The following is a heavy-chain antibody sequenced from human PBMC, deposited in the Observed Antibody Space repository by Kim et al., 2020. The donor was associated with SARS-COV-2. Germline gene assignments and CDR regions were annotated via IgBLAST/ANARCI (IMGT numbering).Heavy chain of an antibody. V-gene: IGHV3-23*01. D-gene: IGHD1-1*01. J-gene: IGHJ6*02. CDR3: AKDPIAWNGMDV. Sequence: YADSVKGRFTISRDNSKNTLYLQMNSLRAEDTAVYYCAKDPIAWNGMDVWGQGTTVTVSS.